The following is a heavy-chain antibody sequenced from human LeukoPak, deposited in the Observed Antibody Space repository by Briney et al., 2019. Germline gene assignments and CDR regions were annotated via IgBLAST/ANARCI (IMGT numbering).Heavy chain of an antibody. CDR2: INHSGST. CDR3: ARVGATYDAFDI. J-gene: IGHJ3*02. CDR1: GGSFSGYY. D-gene: IGHD1-26*01. Sequence: SETLSLTCAVYGGSFSGYYWSWIRQPPGEGLEWIGEINHSGSTNYNPSLKSRVTISVDTSKNQFSLKLSSVTAADTAVYYCARVGATYDAFDIWGQGTMVTVSS. V-gene: IGHV4-34*01.